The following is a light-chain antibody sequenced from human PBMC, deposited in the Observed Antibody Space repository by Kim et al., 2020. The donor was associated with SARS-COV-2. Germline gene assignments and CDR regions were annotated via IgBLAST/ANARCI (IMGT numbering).Light chain of an antibody. CDR1: SGSVSTTNY. CDR2: STN. Sequence: QTVVTQEPSFSVSPGGTVTLTCGLSSGSVSTTNYPSWYQQTPGQAPRTVIYSTNTRSSGVPDRFSGSILGNKAALTITGAQADDESDYYCVLYMGGGCWVFGGGTQLTVL. J-gene: IGLJ3*02. V-gene: IGLV8-61*01. CDR3: VLYMGGGCWV.